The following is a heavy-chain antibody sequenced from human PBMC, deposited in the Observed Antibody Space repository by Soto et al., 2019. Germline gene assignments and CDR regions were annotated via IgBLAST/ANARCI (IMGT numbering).Heavy chain of an antibody. CDR2: ISVSGGSP. J-gene: IGHJ4*02. V-gene: IGHV3-23*01. CDR1: GFTFSSYA. Sequence: EVQLLESGGGLVQPGGSLSLSCAASGFTFSSYAMSWFRQAPGKGLAWVSGISVSGGSPYYADSVKGRFTISRDNSKNTLYLQMNSLRAEDTAVYYCASNTRYDPPDYWCQGTLVTGSS. D-gene: IGHD3-16*01. CDR3: ASNTRYDPPDY.